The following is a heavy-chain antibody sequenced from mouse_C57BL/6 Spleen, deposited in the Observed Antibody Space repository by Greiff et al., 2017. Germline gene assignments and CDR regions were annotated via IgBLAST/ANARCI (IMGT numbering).Heavy chain of an antibody. CDR3: ARGSITTVVAPGGFAY. D-gene: IGHD1-1*01. CDR1: GYTFTDYN. V-gene: IGHV1-22*01. Sequence: EVQLQQSGPELVKPGASVKMSCKASGYTFTDYNMHWVKQRHGKSLEWIGYINPNNGGTSYNQKFKGKATLTVNKSSSTAYMELRSLRSEDSAVYYGARGSITTVVAPGGFAYWGQGTLVTVSA. J-gene: IGHJ3*01. CDR2: INPNNGGT.